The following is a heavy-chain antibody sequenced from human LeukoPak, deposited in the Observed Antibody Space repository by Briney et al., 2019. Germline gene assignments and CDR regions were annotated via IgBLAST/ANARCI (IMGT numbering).Heavy chain of an antibody. D-gene: IGHD1-26*01. V-gene: IGHV4-39*01. J-gene: IGHJ4*02. Sequence: SETLSLTCSVSGGAIRSSGSYWGWIRQPPGKGLDWIESIYYIGTTYYNPSLESRVSISLDTSKNQFSLKLTSVTASDTAVYYCASASGTYYEGFDSWGQGTLVSVSS. CDR3: ASASGTYYEGFDS. CDR1: GGAIRSSGSY. CDR2: IYYIGTT.